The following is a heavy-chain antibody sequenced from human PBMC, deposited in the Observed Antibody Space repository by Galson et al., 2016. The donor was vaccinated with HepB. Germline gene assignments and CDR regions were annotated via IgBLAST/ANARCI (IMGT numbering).Heavy chain of an antibody. D-gene: IGHD1-26*01. CDR3: ARRRHRYGSYRPFDY. CDR2: IHWDDDK. Sequence: PALVKPTQTLTLTCTFSGFSLSTSGVGVGWIRQPPGKALEWLALIHWDDDKRYSPSLKSRLTITKDTSKNQVVLTMTNMDPVDTSTYYFARRRHRYGSYRPFDYWGQGTLVTVSS. V-gene: IGHV2-5*02. CDR1: GFSLSTSGVG. J-gene: IGHJ4*02.